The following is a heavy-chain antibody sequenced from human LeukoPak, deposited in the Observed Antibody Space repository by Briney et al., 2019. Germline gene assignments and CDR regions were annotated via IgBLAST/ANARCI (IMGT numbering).Heavy chain of an antibody. J-gene: IGHJ6*02. CDR1: GFTFNSYA. CDR3: ARANYYGMDV. Sequence: GGSLRLSCEASGFTFNSYAMAWVRQAPGKGLEWVSSVFGSGETHYTDSVKGRFTISRDNAKNTLYLQMNSLRAEDTAMYYCARANYYGMDVWGQGTTVTVSS. V-gene: IGHV3-23*01. CDR2: VFGSGET.